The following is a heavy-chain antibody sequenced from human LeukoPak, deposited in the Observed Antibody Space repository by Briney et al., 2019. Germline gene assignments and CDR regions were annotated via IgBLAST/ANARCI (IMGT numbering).Heavy chain of an antibody. V-gene: IGHV3-23*01. CDR2: ISGSGGST. CDR3: AKGKYGSSPRGAFDI. Sequence: PGGSLRLSCAASGFTFSSYAMSWVRQAPGKGLESVSGISGSGGSTYYADSVKGRFTISRDNSKNTLYLQMKSLTAEDTAVYYCAKGKYGSSPRGAFDIWGQGTVVTVSS. D-gene: IGHD6-13*01. J-gene: IGHJ3*02. CDR1: GFTFSSYA.